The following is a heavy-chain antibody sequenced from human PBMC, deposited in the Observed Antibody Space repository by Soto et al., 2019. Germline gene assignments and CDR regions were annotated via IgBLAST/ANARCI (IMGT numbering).Heavy chain of an antibody. V-gene: IGHV3-30-3*01. Sequence: QVQLVESGGGVVQPGRSLRLSCAASGFTFSSYAMHWVRQAPGKGLEWVAVISYDGSNKYYADSVKGRFTISRDNSKNTLYLQMNSLRAEDTAVYYCARAPYGDYVPYYFAYWGQGTLVTVSS. J-gene: IGHJ4*02. CDR2: ISYDGSNK. D-gene: IGHD4-17*01. CDR1: GFTFSSYA. CDR3: ARAPYGDYVPYYFAY.